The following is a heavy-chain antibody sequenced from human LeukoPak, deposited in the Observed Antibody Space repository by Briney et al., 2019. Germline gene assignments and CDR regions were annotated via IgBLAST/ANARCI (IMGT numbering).Heavy chain of an antibody. D-gene: IGHD6-19*01. CDR1: GYTFTGYY. V-gene: IGHV1-2*06. CDR2: INPNSGGT. CDR3: ARELPYSSGWYDVY. Sequence: GASVKVSCKASGYTFTGYYMHWVRQAPGQGLEWMGRINPNSGGTNYAQKFQGRVTMTRDTSISTAYMELSRLRSDDTAVYYCARELPYSSGWYDVYWGQGTLVTVSS. J-gene: IGHJ4*02.